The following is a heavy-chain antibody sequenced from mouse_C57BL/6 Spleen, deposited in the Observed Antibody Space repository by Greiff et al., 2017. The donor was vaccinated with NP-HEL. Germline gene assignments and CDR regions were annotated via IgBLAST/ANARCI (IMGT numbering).Heavy chain of an antibody. Sequence: EVKVVESGGGLVKPGGSLKLSCAASGFTFSSYAMSWVRQTPEKRLEWVATISDGGSYTYYPDNVKGRFTISRDNAKNNLYLQMSHLKSEDTAMYYCAPHYDSFAYWGQGTLVTVSA. V-gene: IGHV5-4*03. CDR1: GFTFSSYA. J-gene: IGHJ3*01. CDR3: APHYDSFAY. D-gene: IGHD2-4*01. CDR2: ISDGGSYT.